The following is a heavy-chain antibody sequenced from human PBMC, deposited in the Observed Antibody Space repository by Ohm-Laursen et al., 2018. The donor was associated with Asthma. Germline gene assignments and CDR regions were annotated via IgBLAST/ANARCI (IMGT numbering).Heavy chain of an antibody. V-gene: IGHV3-11*06. Sequence: SLRLSCSASGFKFSDYYMSWIRQAPGKGLEYVSHISSDSIHTEYADSVKGRFTISRDNAKNSLYLQMNSLRADDTAVYYCAREWGGMDVWGQGTTVTVSS. CDR1: GFKFSDYY. CDR2: ISSDSIHT. CDR3: AREWGGMDV. D-gene: IGHD3-16*01. J-gene: IGHJ6*02.